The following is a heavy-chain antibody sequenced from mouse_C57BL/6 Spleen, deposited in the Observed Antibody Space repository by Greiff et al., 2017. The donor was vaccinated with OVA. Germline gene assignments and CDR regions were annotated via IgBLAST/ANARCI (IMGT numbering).Heavy chain of an antibody. J-gene: IGHJ3*01. CDR3: AEGGIGWFAY. D-gene: IGHD2-14*01. CDR2: IYPGDGDT. CDR1: GYAFSSSW. Sequence: QVQLQQSGPELVKPGASVKISCKASGYAFSSSWMNWVKQRPGKGLEWIGRIYPGDGDTNYNGKFKGKATLTADNSSSTAYMQLSSLTSEDSAVYFCAEGGIGWFAYWGQGTLVTVSA. V-gene: IGHV1-82*01.